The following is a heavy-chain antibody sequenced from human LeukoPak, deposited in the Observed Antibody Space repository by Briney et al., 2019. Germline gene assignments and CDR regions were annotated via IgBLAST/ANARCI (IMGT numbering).Heavy chain of an antibody. CDR3: ARALGYCSGGSCSGGWFDP. V-gene: IGHV4-30-4*01. Sequence: SQTLSLTCTVSGGSISSGDYYWSWIRQPPGTGLVWIGYIYNSGSTYYNPSLKSRVTISGDTSKNQFSLRLSSVTAADTAVYYCARALGYCSGGSCSGGWFDPWGQGTLVTVSS. J-gene: IGHJ5*02. D-gene: IGHD2-15*01. CDR2: IYNSGST. CDR1: GGSISSGDYY.